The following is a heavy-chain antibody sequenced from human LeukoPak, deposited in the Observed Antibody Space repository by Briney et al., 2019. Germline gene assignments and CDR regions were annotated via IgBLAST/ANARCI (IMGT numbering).Heavy chain of an antibody. J-gene: IGHJ4*02. CDR1: GFTFSDYY. CDR2: ISSSGSTI. V-gene: IGHV3-11*01. Sequence: GGSLRLSCAASGFTFSDYYMSWIRQAPAKGLEWVSYISSSGSTIYYAASVKGRFTISRDNAKNSLYLQMNSLRAEDTAVYYCARSGVLLWFGESIFDYWGQGTLVTVSS. CDR3: ARSGVLLWFGESIFDY. D-gene: IGHD3-10*01.